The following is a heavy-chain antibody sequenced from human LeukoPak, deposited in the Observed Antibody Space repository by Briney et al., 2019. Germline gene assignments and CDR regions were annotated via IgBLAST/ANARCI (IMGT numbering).Heavy chain of an antibody. D-gene: IGHD2-15*01. CDR3: ATDRGWFFDN. Sequence: PGGSLRLSCVTSGFTFSDSGMHWVRHDPGTGLECLAFISHDGSERYFADSVKGGFTISRDNSKSTLYLHMNILREEDTAMFYCATDRGWFFDNWGQGALVTVAS. CDR2: ISHDGSER. CDR1: GFTFSDSG. J-gene: IGHJ4*02. V-gene: IGHV3-30*03.